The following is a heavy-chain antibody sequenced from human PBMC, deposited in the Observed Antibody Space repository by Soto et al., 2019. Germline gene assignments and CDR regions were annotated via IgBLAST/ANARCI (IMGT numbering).Heavy chain of an antibody. D-gene: IGHD5-12*01. V-gene: IGHV1-69*13. CDR3: ARDGYNWGGVGYYYYYYGMDV. CDR1: GGTFSSYA. CDR2: IIPIFGTA. J-gene: IGHJ6*02. Sequence: GASVKVSCKASGGTFSSYAISWVRQAPGQGLERMGGIIPIFGTANYAQKFQGRVTITADESTSTAYMELSSLRSEDTAVYYCARDGYNWGGVGYYYYYYGMDVWGQGTTVTVSS.